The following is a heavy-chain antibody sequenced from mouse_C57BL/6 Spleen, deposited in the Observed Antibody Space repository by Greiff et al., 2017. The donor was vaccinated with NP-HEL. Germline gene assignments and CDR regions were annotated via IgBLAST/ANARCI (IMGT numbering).Heavy chain of an antibody. D-gene: IGHD2-4*01. CDR2: IYPGSGNT. V-gene: IGHV1-66*01. CDR3: ARGYDYDVGDY. Sequence: QVQLQQSGPELVKPGASVKISCKASGYSFTSYYIHWVKQRPGQGLEWIGWIYPGSGNTKYNEKFKGKATLTADTSSSTAYRQLSSLTSEDSAVYYCARGYDYDVGDYWGQGTTLTVSS. J-gene: IGHJ2*01. CDR1: GYSFTSYY.